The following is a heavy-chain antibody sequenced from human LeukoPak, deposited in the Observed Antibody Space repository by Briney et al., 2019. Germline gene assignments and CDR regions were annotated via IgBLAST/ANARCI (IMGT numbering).Heavy chain of an antibody. D-gene: IGHD2-15*01. Sequence: PSETLSLICTVSGGSISSYYWSWIRQPPGKGLEWIGYIYYSGSTNYNPSLKSRVTISVDTSKNQFSLKLSSVTAADTAVYYCARDLGGGNFDYWGQGTLVTVSS. J-gene: IGHJ4*02. CDR3: ARDLGGGNFDY. CDR2: IYYSGST. V-gene: IGHV4-59*01. CDR1: GGSISSYY.